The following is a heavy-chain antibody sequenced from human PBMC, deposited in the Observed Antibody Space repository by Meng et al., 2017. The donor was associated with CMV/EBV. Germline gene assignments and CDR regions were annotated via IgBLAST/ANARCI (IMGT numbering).Heavy chain of an antibody. CDR3: ASSDRAMTYYYYYGMDV. V-gene: IGHV1-69*05. J-gene: IGHJ6*02. Sequence: SVKVSCKASGGTFSSYAISWVRQAPGQGLEWMGGIIPIFGTANYAQKFQGRVTITTDESTSTAYMELSSLRSEDTAVYYCASSDRAMTYYYYYGMDVWGQGTTVTVSS. D-gene: IGHD5-18*01. CDR2: IIPIFGTA. CDR1: GGTFSSYA.